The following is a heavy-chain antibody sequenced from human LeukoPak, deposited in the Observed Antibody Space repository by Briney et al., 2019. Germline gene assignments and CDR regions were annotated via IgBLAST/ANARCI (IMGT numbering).Heavy chain of an antibody. Sequence: GGSLRLSCAASGFTFSSYSMNWVRQAPGKGLEWVSSISSSSYIYYADSVKGRFTISRDNAKNSLYLQMNSLRAEDTAVYYCAKDGGGTIFGMVIILHYMDVWGKGTTVTVSS. CDR2: ISSSSYI. D-gene: IGHD3-3*01. CDR1: GFTFSSYS. V-gene: IGHV3-21*04. J-gene: IGHJ6*03. CDR3: AKDGGGTIFGMVIILHYMDV.